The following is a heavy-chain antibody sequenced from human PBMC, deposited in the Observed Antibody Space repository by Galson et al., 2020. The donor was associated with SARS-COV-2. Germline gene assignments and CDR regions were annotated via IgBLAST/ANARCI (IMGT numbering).Heavy chain of an antibody. J-gene: IGHJ5*02. Sequence: SETLSLTCTVSGGSISSSSYYWGWIRQPPGKGLEWIGSIYYTGSTYYNPSLRSRVTISVDTSKNQFSLKVISVTAADTAVYYCARPCKYSSGCSLGFDPWGQGTLVTVSS. D-gene: IGHD6-19*01. V-gene: IGHV4-39*01. CDR3: ARPCKYSSGCSLGFDP. CDR2: IYYTGST. CDR1: GGSISSSSYY.